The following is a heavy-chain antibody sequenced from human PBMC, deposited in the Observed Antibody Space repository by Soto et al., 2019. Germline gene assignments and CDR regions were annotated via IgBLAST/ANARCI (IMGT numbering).Heavy chain of an antibody. Sequence: SVKVSCKASGGTFSSYAISWVRQAPGQGLEWMGGIIPIFGTANYAQKFHGRVRITADESSSTAYMELRSMRSEDTAESDCERVTPSVIVGASGECGVPGSYYSMDVWGQGTT. J-gene: IGHJ6*02. D-gene: IGHD1-26*01. CDR1: GGTFSSYA. CDR2: IIPIFGTA. V-gene: IGHV1-69*13. CDR3: ERVTPSVIVGASGECGVPGSYYSMDV.